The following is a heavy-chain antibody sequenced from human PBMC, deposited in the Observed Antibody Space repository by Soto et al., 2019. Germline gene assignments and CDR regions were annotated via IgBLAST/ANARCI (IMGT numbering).Heavy chain of an antibody. CDR2: INSDGSST. D-gene: IGHD3-3*01. Sequence: EVQLVESGGGLVQPGGSLRLSCAASGFTFSSYWMHWVRQAPGKGLVWVSRINSDGSSTSYADSVKGRFTISRDNAKNTLYLQMNSLRAEDTAVYYCARASQAYDFWSGYYYYYYGMDVWGQGTTVTVSS. CDR3: ARASQAYDFWSGYYYYYYGMDV. V-gene: IGHV3-74*01. J-gene: IGHJ6*02. CDR1: GFTFSSYW.